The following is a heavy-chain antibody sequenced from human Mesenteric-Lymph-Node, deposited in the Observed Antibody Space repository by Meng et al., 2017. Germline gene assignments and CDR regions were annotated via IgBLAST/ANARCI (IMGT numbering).Heavy chain of an antibody. Sequence: GGSLRLSCAASGFTFSSYEMNWVRQAPGKGLEWVSYISSSGSTIYYADSVKGRFTISRDNAQNSLFLQMNSLRAEDTAVYFCARDKGSGSSDEESGFDYWGQGTLVTVSS. V-gene: IGHV3-48*03. CDR1: GFTFSSYE. CDR3: ARDKGSGSSDEESGFDY. J-gene: IGHJ4*02. CDR2: ISSSGSTI. D-gene: IGHD6-19*01.